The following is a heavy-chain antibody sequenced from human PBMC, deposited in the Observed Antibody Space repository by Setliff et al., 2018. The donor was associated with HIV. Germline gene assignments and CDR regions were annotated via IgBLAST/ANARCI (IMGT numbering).Heavy chain of an antibody. CDR2: IDPSGGST. CDR1: GYTFTNYF. V-gene: IGHV1-46*01. D-gene: IGHD1-20*01. J-gene: IGHJ4*02. CDR3: ARSQITYRNFDH. Sequence: GASVKVSCKASGYTFTNYFVHWVRQAPGQGLEWMGIIDPSGGSTSYAQKFQGRVSMTSDASTSTVYMELSSLRSEDTAVYYCARSQITYRNFDHWGQGTLVTVSS.